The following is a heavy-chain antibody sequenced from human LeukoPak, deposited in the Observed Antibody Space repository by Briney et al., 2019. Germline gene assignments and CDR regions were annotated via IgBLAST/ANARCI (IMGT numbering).Heavy chain of an antibody. V-gene: IGHV3-23*01. Sequence: GGSLRLSCAASGFTFSSYAMSWVRQAPGKGLEWVSTISGSGGSTYYADSVKGRFTISRDNAKNSLYLQMNSLRDEDTAVYYCARGSTMIRDWGQGTLVTVSS. J-gene: IGHJ4*02. CDR2: ISGSGGST. D-gene: IGHD3-22*01. CDR1: GFTFSSYA. CDR3: ARGSTMIRD.